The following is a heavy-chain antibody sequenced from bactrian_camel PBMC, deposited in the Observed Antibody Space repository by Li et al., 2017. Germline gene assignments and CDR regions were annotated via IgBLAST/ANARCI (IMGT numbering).Heavy chain of an antibody. V-gene: IGHV3S9*01. D-gene: IGHD5*01. CDR1: GYTVSGNC. J-gene: IGHJ4*01. CDR3: AVNPDYGYCSDGAWAYTR. Sequence: HVQLVESGGGSVEAGGSLTLSCAASGYTVSGNCWAWVRQTPGKAREGVAIIDSDGRINYADSVKGRFTISQDNAKNTVYLQMNSLKPEDTAMYYCAVNPDYGYCSDGAWAYTRWGQGTQVTVS. CDR2: IDSDGRI.